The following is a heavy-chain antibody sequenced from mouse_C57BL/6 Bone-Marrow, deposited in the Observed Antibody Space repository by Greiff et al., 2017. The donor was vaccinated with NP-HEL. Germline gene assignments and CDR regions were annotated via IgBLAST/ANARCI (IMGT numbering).Heavy chain of an antibody. V-gene: IGHV1-81*01. D-gene: IGHD1-1*02. CDR1: GYTFTSYG. CDR3: ARNGYWYFDV. Sequence: VQLQQSGAELARPGASVKLSCKASGYTFTSYGISWVKQRTGQGLEWIGEIYPRSGNPYYNEKFKGKATLTADKSSSTAYMELRSLTSEDSAVYFCARNGYWYFDVWGTGTTVTVSS. J-gene: IGHJ1*03. CDR2: IYPRSGNP.